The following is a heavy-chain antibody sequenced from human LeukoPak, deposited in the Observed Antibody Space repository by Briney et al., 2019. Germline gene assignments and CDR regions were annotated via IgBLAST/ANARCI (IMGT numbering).Heavy chain of an antibody. V-gene: IGHV4-59*04. CDR2: KSYIGNT. Sequence: SETLSLTCTLSVECLSRYYWGWIRPPPGKGVEWVGDKSYIGNTSCNPSLKSRVTISVDTSNNQFSLKLRSVTAADTAIYYCATWGPYYYGSGFPHYAFDIWGQGTMVTVSS. J-gene: IGHJ3*02. CDR1: VECLSRYY. CDR3: ATWGPYYYGSGFPHYAFDI. D-gene: IGHD3-10*01.